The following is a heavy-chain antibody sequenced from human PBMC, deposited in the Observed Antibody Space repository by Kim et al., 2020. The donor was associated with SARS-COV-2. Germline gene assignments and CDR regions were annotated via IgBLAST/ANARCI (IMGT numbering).Heavy chain of an antibody. Sequence: ASVKVSCKVSGYTLTEISIHWVRQAPGKGLAWMGGFYPEDGETIYAQKFQGRVTMTEDTSTDTAYMDLSSLRSEDPAVYYCAADLVVHYYYGMDVWGQGTTVTVSS. CDR1: GYTLTEIS. J-gene: IGHJ6*02. CDR2: FYPEDGET. D-gene: IGHD6-6*01. V-gene: IGHV1-24*01. CDR3: AADLVVHYYYGMDV.